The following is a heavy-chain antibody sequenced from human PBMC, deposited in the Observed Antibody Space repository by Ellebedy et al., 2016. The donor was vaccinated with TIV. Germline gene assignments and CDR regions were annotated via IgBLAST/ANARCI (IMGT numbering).Heavy chain of an antibody. V-gene: IGHV3-7*03. CDR1: GFSFSSYW. J-gene: IGHJ5*01. Sequence: GESLKISCAASGFSFSSYWMSWVRQAPGKGLEWVANIKHDGSDMSYVDSVKGRFTISRDNAKNSVSLQMDSLRVEDTAVYYCARRLVVLGYGTNWFDSWGQGTLVTVSS. CDR3: ARRLVVLGYGTNWFDS. D-gene: IGHD2-15*01. CDR2: IKHDGSDM.